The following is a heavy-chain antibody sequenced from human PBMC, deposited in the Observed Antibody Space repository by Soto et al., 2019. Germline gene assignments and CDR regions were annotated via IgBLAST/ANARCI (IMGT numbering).Heavy chain of an antibody. V-gene: IGHV3-33*01. CDR2: IWYDGSNK. D-gene: IGHD4-17*01. J-gene: IGHJ3*02. CDR1: GFTFSSYG. CDR3: ARGIYGGNSISGAFDI. Sequence: QVQLVESGGGVVQPGRSLRLSCAASGFTFSSYGMHWVRQAPGKGLEWVAVIWYDGSNKYYADSVKGRFTISRDNSKNTLYLQMNSLRAEDTAVYYCARGIYGGNSISGAFDIWGQGTMVTVSS.